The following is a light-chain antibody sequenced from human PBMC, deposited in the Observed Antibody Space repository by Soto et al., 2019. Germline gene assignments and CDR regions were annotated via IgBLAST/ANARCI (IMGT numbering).Light chain of an antibody. J-gene: IGKJ1*01. CDR3: QQYVPSPRT. Sequence: EIVLTQSPGTLSLSPGEEATLSCRASQTVNTNYLAWYQQKAGQAPRLLIYGTSSRATGIPDRFSGSGSGTDFTLTISRLEPEDFAVYYCQQYVPSPRTFGQGTKVEIK. CDR2: GTS. CDR1: QTVNTNY. V-gene: IGKV3-20*01.